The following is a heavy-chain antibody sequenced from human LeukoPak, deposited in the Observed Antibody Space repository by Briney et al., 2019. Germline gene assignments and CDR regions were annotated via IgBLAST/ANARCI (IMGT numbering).Heavy chain of an antibody. V-gene: IGHV1-18*01. CDR1: GYTFSNYG. Sequence: ASVKVSCKASGYTFSNYGISWVRQAPGQGLEWMGWISAYNGNTNFAQKFQGRVTMTTDTSTSRAYMELRSLRSDDTAVYYCARDGPGIALAGTSLQNWFDPWGQGTLVTVSS. CDR2: ISAYNGNT. J-gene: IGHJ5*02. CDR3: ARDGPGIALAGTSLQNWFDP. D-gene: IGHD6-19*01.